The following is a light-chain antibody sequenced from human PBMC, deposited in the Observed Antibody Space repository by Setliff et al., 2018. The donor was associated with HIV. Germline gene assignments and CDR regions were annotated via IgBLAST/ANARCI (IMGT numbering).Light chain of an antibody. CDR2: EGS. J-gene: IGLJ1*01. V-gene: IGLV2-23*01. CDR3: CSYAGSHTFV. Sequence: QSVLTQPASVSGSPGQSITISCTGTSSDIGNFDLVSWYQQHPGKAPKLMIYEGSKRPSGVSNRFSGSKSGNTASLTISGLQAEDEADYYCCSYAGSHTFVFGTGTKVTVL. CDR1: SSDIGNFDL.